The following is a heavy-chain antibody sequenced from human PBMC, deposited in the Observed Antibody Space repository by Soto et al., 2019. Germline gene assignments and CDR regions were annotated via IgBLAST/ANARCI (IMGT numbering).Heavy chain of an antibody. J-gene: IGHJ5*02. CDR3: ARGQTTVTTEWFDP. V-gene: IGHV4-31*03. CDR1: GGSISSGGYY. Sequence: QVQLQESGPGLVKPSQTLSLTCTVSGGSISSGGYYWSWIRQHPGKGLEWIGYIYYSGSTYYNPSLKSRVTISVDTSKNHFSLKLSSVTAADTAVYYCARGQTTVTTEWFDPWGQGTLVTVSS. D-gene: IGHD4-17*01. CDR2: IYYSGST.